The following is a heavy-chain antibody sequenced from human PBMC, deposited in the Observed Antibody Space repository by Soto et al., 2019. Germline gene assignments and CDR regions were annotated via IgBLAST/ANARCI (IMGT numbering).Heavy chain of an antibody. CDR3: AKNQGVELVPLATVDWFDP. Sequence: SGTASGWIIENIGMSWVRHETGKGLEWISSISGSGFKKYYADSVKGRFTISRDNSKSTVYLELNNLSAEDTAVYHCAKNQGVELVPLATVDWFDPWGQGSVVTSPQ. J-gene: IGHJ5*02. D-gene: IGHD1-26*01. CDR1: GWIIENIG. CDR2: ISGSGFKK. V-gene: IGHV3-23*01.